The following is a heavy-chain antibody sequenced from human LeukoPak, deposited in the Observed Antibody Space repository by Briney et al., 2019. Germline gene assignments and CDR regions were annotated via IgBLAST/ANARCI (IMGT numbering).Heavy chain of an antibody. CDR2: ISGSGDST. J-gene: IGHJ6*02. V-gene: IGHV3-23*01. CDR1: GFTFSSYA. D-gene: IGHD3-22*01. Sequence: GGSLRLSCAASGFTFSSYAMSWVRQAPGKGLEWVSTISGSGDSTYYADSVKGRFTISRDNSRNMLYVQMNSLRAEDTAVYYCAKENYYDSSGYYVHSYYGMDVWGQGTTVTVSS. CDR3: AKENYYDSSGYYVHSYYGMDV.